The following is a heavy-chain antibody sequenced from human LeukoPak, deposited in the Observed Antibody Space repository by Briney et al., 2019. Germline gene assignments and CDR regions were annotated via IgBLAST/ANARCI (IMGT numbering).Heavy chain of an antibody. CDR2: IYYNGGT. CDR3: ARAFYYDSSRFYQYFDF. V-gene: IGHV4-59*01. D-gene: IGHD3-22*01. J-gene: IGHJ4*02. Sequence: SGTLSLTCTVSGGSINSNYWSWSRQPPGKGPEWIGYIYYNGGTHYNPSLKSRVTISVDSSKNQFSLKLTSVTAADTAVYYCARAFYYDSSRFYQYFDFWGRGNLVTVSS. CDR1: GGSINSNY.